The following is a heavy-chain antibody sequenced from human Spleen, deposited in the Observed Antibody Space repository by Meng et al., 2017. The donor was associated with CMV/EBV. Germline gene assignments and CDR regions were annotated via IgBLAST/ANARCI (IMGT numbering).Heavy chain of an antibody. CDR1: GFTFDDYA. J-gene: IGHJ4*02. Sequence: GGSLRLSCAASGFTFDDYAMHWVRQAPGKGLEWVSGISWNSGSIGYADSVKGRFTISRDNAKNSLYLQMNSLRAEDMALYYCAKAATAADFLDYWGQGTLVTVSS. D-gene: IGHD6-13*01. CDR3: AKAATAADFLDY. V-gene: IGHV3-9*03. CDR2: ISWNSGSI.